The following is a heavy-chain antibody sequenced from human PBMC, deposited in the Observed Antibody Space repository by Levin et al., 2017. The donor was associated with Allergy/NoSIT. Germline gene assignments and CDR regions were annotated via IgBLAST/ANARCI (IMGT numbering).Heavy chain of an antibody. D-gene: IGHD1-26*01. V-gene: IGHV1-3*01. CDR3: ARDFGSYSPYYYYYGMDV. CDR2: INAGNGNT. Sequence: ASVKVSCKASGYTFTSYAMHWVRQAPGQRLEWMGWINAGNGNTKYSQKFQGRVTITRDTSASTAYMELSSLRSEDTAVYYCARDFGSYSPYYYYYGMDVWGQGTTVTVSS. J-gene: IGHJ6*02. CDR1: GYTFTSYA.